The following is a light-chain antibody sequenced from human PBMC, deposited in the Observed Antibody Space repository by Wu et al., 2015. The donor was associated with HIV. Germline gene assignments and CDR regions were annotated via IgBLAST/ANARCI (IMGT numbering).Light chain of an antibody. CDR3: QQYGGSPPVT. Sequence: EIVLTQSPGTLSLSPGERATLSCRASQRIDSRSLAWYQQRLGQAPRLLISAASNRAAGIPDRFNGSGSGTDFILTISGLEPEDSAVYFCQQYGGSPPVTFGQGHDWRLN. V-gene: IGKV3-20*01. J-gene: IGKJ5*01. CDR1: QRIDSRS. CDR2: AAS.